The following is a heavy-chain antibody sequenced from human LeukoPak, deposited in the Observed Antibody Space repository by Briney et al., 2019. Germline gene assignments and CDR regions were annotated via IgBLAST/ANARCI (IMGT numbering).Heavy chain of an antibody. D-gene: IGHD3-10*01. CDR3: ARDKGLLWFGESGNAFDI. CDR1: GGSISSYY. CDR2: TYTSGST. V-gene: IGHV4-4*07. Sequence: PSETLSLTCTVSGGSISSYYWSWIRQPAGKGLEWIGRTYTSGSTNYNPSLKSRVTMSVDTSKNQFSLKLSSVTAADTAVYYCARDKGLLWFGESGNAFDIWGQGTMVTVSS. J-gene: IGHJ3*02.